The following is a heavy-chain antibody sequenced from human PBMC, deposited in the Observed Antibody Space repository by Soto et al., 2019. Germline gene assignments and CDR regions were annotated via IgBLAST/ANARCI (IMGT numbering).Heavy chain of an antibody. D-gene: IGHD3-22*01. CDR3: AKDFYDSSGYPYSDY. CDR2: ISGSGGST. V-gene: IGHV3-23*01. J-gene: IGHJ4*02. Sequence: GGSLRLSCAASGFTFSNYAMSWVRQAPGKGLEWVSTISGSGGSTFYADSVKGRFTISRDNSKNTLYPQMDSLRAEDTAIYFCAKDFYDSSGYPYSDYWGQGTLVTVSS. CDR1: GFTFSNYA.